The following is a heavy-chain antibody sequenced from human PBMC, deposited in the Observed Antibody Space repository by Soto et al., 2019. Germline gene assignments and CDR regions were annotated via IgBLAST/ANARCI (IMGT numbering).Heavy chain of an antibody. J-gene: IGHJ4*02. V-gene: IGHV1-69*05. CDR3: AIGSTYSGEFEY. D-gene: IGHD1-26*01. CDR2: LIPIVGTV. Sequence: QVQLVQSGAEVKKPRFSVKVSCKASGGTLSSYAVTWVRQAPGQGLAWGGGLIPIVGTVDYAQNFQGRVTIATDESSTTGYMELSSLRSEDTGVYSCAIGSTYSGEFEYWGQGTLVTVSS. CDR1: GGTLSSYA.